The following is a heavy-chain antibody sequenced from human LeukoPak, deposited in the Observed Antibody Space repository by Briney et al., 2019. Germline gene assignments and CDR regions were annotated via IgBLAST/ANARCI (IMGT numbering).Heavy chain of an antibody. V-gene: IGHV3-66*01. CDR3: AGVWGPSSAWPWAFEY. J-gene: IGHJ4*02. CDR2: ICSGGST. D-gene: IGHD6-13*01. CDR1: GFTVRSNY. Sequence: GGSLRLSCAASGFTVRSNYMSWVRQAPGKGLEWVSVICSGGSTYCADSVKGRFTISRDNSKNTLYLQMSGLRPEDTALYYCAGVWGPSSAWPWAFEYWGQGTLVTVSS.